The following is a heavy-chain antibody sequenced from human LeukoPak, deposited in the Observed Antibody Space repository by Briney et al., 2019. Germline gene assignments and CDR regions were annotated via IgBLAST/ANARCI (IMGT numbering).Heavy chain of an antibody. CDR1: GGSFSGHY. J-gene: IGHJ5*02. CDR2: INHSGST. Sequence: PSETLSLTCAVYGGSFSGHYWSWIRQPPGKGLEWIGEINHSGSTNYNPSLKSRVTISVDTSKNQFSLKLSSVTAADTAVYYCARAFRGFDPRGQGTLVTVSS. V-gene: IGHV4-34*01. CDR3: ARAFRGFDP.